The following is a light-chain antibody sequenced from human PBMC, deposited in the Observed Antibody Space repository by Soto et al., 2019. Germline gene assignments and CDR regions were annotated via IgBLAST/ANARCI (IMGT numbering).Light chain of an antibody. J-gene: IGKJ5*01. CDR1: QSVDTN. V-gene: IGKV3-15*01. Sequence: EIVLTQSPGTLSVSPGERASLSCRASQSVDTNLVWYQQKPGQSRRLLIFRASTRATGIPARFSGSGSGTEFTLTISSLQSEDFAVYYCQQYHQWPPITFGPGTRLEFK. CDR2: RAS. CDR3: QQYHQWPPIT.